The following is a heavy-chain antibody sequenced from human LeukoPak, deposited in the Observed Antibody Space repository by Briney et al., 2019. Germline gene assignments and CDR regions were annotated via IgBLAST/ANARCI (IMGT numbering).Heavy chain of an antibody. CDR3: ARGRRIAAAGLYYFDY. J-gene: IGHJ4*02. D-gene: IGHD6-13*01. CDR1: GFTFSSYN. Sequence: PGGSLRLSCAASGFTFSSYNMNWVRQAPGKGLEWVSSISSSSSYIYYADSVKGRFTISRDNAKNSLYLQMNSLRAKDTAVYYCARGRRIAAAGLYYFDYWGQGTLVTVSS. CDR2: ISSSSSYI. V-gene: IGHV3-21*01.